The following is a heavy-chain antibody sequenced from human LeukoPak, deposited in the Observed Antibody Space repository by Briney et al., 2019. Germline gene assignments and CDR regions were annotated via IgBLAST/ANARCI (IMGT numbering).Heavy chain of an antibody. CDR1: GGSISSYY. CDR3: ASLTGYCSSTSCYDFDN. J-gene: IGHJ4*02. Sequence: KTSETLSLTSTVYGGSISSYYWSWLRQPPGKGLKWVGYIYYSGSTYYKPSLKSRVTISEDTSKNQFSLKLSSVTAADTAVYYCASLTGYCSSTSCYDFDNWGQGALVTVSS. CDR2: IYYSGST. D-gene: IGHD2-2*01. V-gene: IGHV4-59*06.